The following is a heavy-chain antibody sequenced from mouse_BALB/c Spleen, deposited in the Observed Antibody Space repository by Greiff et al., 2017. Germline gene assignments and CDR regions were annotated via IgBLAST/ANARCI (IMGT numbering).Heavy chain of an antibody. CDR3: ARLITTVDY. CDR1: GYTFTSYW. V-gene: IGHV1-7*01. CDR2: INPSTGYT. J-gene: IGHJ2*01. Sequence: GQLQQSGAELAKPGASVKMSCKASGYTFTSYWMHWVKQRPGQGLEWIGYINPSTGYTEYNQKFKDKATLTADKSSSTAYMQLSSLTSEDSAVYYCARLITTVDYWGQGTTLTVSS. D-gene: IGHD2-4*01.